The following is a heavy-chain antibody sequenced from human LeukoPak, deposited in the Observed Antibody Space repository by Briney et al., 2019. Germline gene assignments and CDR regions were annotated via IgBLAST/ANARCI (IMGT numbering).Heavy chain of an antibody. CDR1: GFTVNSYA. Sequence: AGGSLRHPCAASGFTVNSYAMSWVRQAPGKGLEWVSAISGRDDATYYTDSVKGRFTISRDNSKNTLYLHMNSLRAEDTALYYCANDRVAAGGIGELLHWGQGTLVTVSS. V-gene: IGHV3-23*01. J-gene: IGHJ4*02. D-gene: IGHD6-13*01. CDR3: ANDRVAAGGIGELLH. CDR2: ISGRDDAT.